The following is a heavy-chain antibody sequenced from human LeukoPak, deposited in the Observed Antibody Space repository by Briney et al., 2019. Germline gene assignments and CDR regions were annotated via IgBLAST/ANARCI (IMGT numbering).Heavy chain of an antibody. CDR2: IYSGGST. CDR1: GFTVSNNY. Sequence: GGSLRLSCAASGFTVSNNYMSWVRQAPGKGLEWVSVIYSGGSTYYADSVKGRFTISRDNSKNTLYFQMNSLRAEVTAVYYCARLSGTSGSYYGHFDYWGQGTLVTVSS. J-gene: IGHJ4*02. CDR3: ARLSGTSGSYYGHFDY. D-gene: IGHD1-26*01. V-gene: IGHV3-53*01.